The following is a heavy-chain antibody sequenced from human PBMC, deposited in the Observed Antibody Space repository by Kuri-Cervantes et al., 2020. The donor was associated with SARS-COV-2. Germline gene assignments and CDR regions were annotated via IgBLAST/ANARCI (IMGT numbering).Heavy chain of an antibody. J-gene: IGHJ4*02. CDR2: ISSSSSYI. Sequence: GESLKISCAASGFTFSSYSMNWVRQAPGKGLEWVSSISSSSSYIYYADSVKGRFTISRDNAKNSLYLQMNSLRAEDTAVYYCARGLKEAKHIVVVTAIRETRRFDYWGQGTLVTVSS. CDR1: GFTFSSYS. CDR3: ARGLKEAKHIVVVTAIRETRRFDY. V-gene: IGHV3-21*01. D-gene: IGHD2-21*02.